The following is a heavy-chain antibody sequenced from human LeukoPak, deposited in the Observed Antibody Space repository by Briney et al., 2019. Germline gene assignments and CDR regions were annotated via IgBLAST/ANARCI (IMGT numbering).Heavy chain of an antibody. Sequence: PGGSLRLSCAASGFTVSNTFMSWVRQAPGKGLEWVSVIYSVGTKYYADSVKGRFTISRDNSKNTLYLQMNSLRAEDTAIYYCAREQSGSSSSDGWGQGTLVTVSS. V-gene: IGHV3-53*01. D-gene: IGHD6-6*01. J-gene: IGHJ4*02. CDR3: AREQSGSSSSDG. CDR1: GFTVSNTF. CDR2: IYSVGTK.